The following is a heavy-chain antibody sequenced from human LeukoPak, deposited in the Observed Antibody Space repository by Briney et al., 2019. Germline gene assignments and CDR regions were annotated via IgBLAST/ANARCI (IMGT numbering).Heavy chain of an antibody. CDR2: IYYNGHT. J-gene: IGHJ5*02. Sequence: SETLSLTCTISGGSISGASIRGTTYYWGCVRQPPGKGLEWIGSIYYNGHTFFNPSLKSRVTMSLDTSRNQVSLKLSSVTAADTAVYYCVRSPKGTAVTANWSDPWGQGTLVTVSS. D-gene: IGHD6-19*01. CDR1: GGSISGASIRGTTYY. CDR3: VRSPKGTAVTANWSDP. V-gene: IGHV4-39*07.